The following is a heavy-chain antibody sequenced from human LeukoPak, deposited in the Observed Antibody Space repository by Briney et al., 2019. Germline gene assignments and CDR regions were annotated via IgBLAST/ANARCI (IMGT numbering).Heavy chain of an antibody. J-gene: IGHJ4*02. Sequence: PGRSLRLSCAASGFTFSSYGMHWVRQAPGKGLEWVAVISYDGSNKYYADSVKGRFTISRDNAKNSLYLQMNSLRAEDTAVYYCARDTQYSSSWQYFDYWGQGTLVTVSS. CDR1: GFTFSSYG. D-gene: IGHD6-13*01. CDR3: ARDTQYSSSWQYFDY. V-gene: IGHV3-30*03. CDR2: ISYDGSNK.